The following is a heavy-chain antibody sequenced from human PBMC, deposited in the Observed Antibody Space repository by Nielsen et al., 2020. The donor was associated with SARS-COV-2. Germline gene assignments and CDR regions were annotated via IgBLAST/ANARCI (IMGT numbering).Heavy chain of an antibody. CDR3: VRHRPNGWTSNF. J-gene: IGHJ4*02. Sequence: ESLNISCQGSGYIFTDFWIARVRRMPGEGPGWMGRIAPCGTYNVYSPSFEGHVTMSIDKSKKTAYMQWGGLRASDSARYYCVRHRPNGWTSNFWGQGTQVTVSS. CDR1: GYIFTDFW. D-gene: IGHD6-19*01. V-gene: IGHV5-10-1*01. CDR2: IAPCGTYN.